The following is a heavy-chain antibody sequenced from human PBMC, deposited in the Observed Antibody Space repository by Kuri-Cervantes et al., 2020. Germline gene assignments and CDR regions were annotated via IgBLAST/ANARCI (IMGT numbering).Heavy chain of an antibody. V-gene: IGHV1-46*01. Sequence: ASVKVSCKASGYTFTSYYMHWVRQAPGQGLEWMGIINPSGGSTSYAQKFQGRVTMTRDTSTSTVYMELSSLRSEDTAVYYCARELLYYYDSSTYYLQFGYWGQGTLVTVSS. CDR3: ARELLYYYDSSTYYLQFGY. D-gene: IGHD3-22*01. J-gene: IGHJ4*02. CDR1: GYTFTSYY. CDR2: INPSGGST.